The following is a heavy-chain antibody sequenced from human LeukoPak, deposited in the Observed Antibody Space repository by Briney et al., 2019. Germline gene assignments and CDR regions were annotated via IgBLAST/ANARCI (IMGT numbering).Heavy chain of an antibody. V-gene: IGHV3-9*01. CDR1: GFTFDDYA. J-gene: IGHJ4*02. CDR2: ISWNSGSI. D-gene: IGHD5-18*01. Sequence: GGSLRLSCAASGFTFDDYAMHWVRHAPGKGLEGVSGISWNSGSIGYAGSVKGRFTISRDNAKNSLYLQMNSLRAEDTPLYYCATSGYTYGLDYWGQGTLVTVSS. CDR3: ATSGYTYGLDY.